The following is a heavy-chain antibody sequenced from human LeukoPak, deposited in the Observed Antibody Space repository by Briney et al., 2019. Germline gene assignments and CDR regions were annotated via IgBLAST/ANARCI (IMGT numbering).Heavy chain of an antibody. CDR2: IYWDDDK. Sequence: SGPTLVNPTQTLTLTCTFSGFSLSTSGVGVGWIRQPPGKALEWLALIYWDDDKRYSPSLKSRLTINKDNSKNQVVLTMTNMDPVDTATYYCAHQQAKYYYDSSGYLDYWGQGTLVTVSS. D-gene: IGHD3-22*01. CDR1: GFSLSTSGVG. CDR3: AHQQAKYYYDSSGYLDY. V-gene: IGHV2-5*02. J-gene: IGHJ4*02.